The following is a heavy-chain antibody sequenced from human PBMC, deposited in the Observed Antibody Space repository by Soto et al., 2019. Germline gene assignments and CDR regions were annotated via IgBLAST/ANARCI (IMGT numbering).Heavy chain of an antibody. Sequence: QVQLQQWGAGLLKPSETLSLTCAVYGGSFSGYYWSWIRHPPGKGLEWIGEINHSGSTNYNPALKSRVTISVDTSKNQFSLKLSSVTAADTAVYYCARGGGGVVVVAATRLSWFDPWGQGTLVTVSS. D-gene: IGHD2-15*01. CDR3: ARGGGGVVVVAATRLSWFDP. CDR1: GGSFSGYY. CDR2: INHSGST. V-gene: IGHV4-34*01. J-gene: IGHJ5*02.